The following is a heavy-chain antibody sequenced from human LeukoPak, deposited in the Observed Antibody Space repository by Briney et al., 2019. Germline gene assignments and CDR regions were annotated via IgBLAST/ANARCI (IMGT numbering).Heavy chain of an antibody. CDR3: ARDSRYYYDSSGYDY. CDR2: MYYSGST. J-gene: IGHJ4*02. Sequence: SQTLSLTCTVSGGSISSGGYYWSWIRQHPGKGLEWIGYMYYSGSTYYNPSLKSRVTISVDTSKNQFSLKLSSVTAADMAVYYCARDSRYYYDSSGYDYWGQGTLVTVSS. D-gene: IGHD3-22*01. CDR1: GGSISSGGYY. V-gene: IGHV4-31*03.